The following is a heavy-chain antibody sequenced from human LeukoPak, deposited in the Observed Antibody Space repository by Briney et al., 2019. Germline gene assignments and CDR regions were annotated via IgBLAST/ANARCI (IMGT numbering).Heavy chain of an antibody. J-gene: IGHJ4*02. D-gene: IGHD3-10*01. Sequence: SETLSLTCTVSGGSISSSSYYWGWIRQPPGKGLEWIGSIYYSGSTYYNPSLKSRVTISVDTSKNQFSLKLSSVTAADTAVYYCARRLSLWFGELYPFDYWGQGTLVTVSS. CDR1: GGSISSSSYY. CDR2: IYYSGST. CDR3: ARRLSLWFGELYPFDY. V-gene: IGHV4-39*01.